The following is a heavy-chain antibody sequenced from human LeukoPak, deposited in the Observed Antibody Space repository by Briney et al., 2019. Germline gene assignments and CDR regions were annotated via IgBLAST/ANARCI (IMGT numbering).Heavy chain of an antibody. CDR2: IIPIFGTA. V-gene: IGHV1-69*06. Sequence: ASVKVSCKASGYTFTSYYMHWVRQAPGQGLEWMGGIIPIFGTANYAQKFQGRVTITADKSTSTAYMELSSLRSEDTAVYYCARVAARPHYFDYWGQGTLVTVSS. CDR3: ARVAARPHYFDY. J-gene: IGHJ4*02. CDR1: GYTFTSYY. D-gene: IGHD6-6*01.